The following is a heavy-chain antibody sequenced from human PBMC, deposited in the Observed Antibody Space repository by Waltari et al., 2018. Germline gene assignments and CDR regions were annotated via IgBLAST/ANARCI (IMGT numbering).Heavy chain of an antibody. CDR3: AKDVDSSGWLALDY. V-gene: IGHV3-74*03. CDR2: VKSDGSTT. J-gene: IGHJ4*02. Sequence: EVQLVESGGGLVQPGGSLRLSCAGSGFTFSNYWVDWVRQAPGKGLVWVSRVKSDGSTTMYADSVKGRFTISRDNAKNTLYLQMNSLRGEDTAVYYCAKDVDSSGWLALDYWGQGTLVTVSS. CDR1: GFTFSNYW. D-gene: IGHD6-19*01.